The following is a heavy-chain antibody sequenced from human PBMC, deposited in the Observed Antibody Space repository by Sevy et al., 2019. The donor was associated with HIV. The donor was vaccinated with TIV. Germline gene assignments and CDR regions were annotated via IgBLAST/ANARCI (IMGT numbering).Heavy chain of an antibody. CDR3: ARDPGGPYDF. CDR1: GFTVSSIY. CDR2: IDSGGQP. D-gene: IGHD3-10*01. Sequence: GGSLRLSCAASGFTVSSIYMSWVRQAPGKGLEWVSFIDSGGQPYYADSVKGRFTISRDNSKNTLYLQVTSLRAEDTAVYYCARDPGGPYDFWGQGTLVTVSS. V-gene: IGHV3-53*01. J-gene: IGHJ4*02.